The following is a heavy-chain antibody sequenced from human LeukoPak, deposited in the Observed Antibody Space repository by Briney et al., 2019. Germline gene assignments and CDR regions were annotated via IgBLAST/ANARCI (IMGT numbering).Heavy chain of an antibody. V-gene: IGHV4-39*01. CDR3: ARLALWFGELFDECWFDP. J-gene: IGHJ5*02. Sequence: SETLSLTCTVSGGSIRSSSYYWGWIRQPPGKGLEWIGSIYYSGSTYYNPSLKSRVTISVDTSKNQFSLKLSSVTAADTAVYYCARLALWFGELFDECWFDPWGQGTLVTVSS. D-gene: IGHD3-10*01. CDR1: GGSIRSSSYY. CDR2: IYYSGST.